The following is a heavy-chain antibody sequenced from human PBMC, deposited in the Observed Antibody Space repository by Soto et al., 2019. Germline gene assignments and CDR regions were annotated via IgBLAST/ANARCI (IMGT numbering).Heavy chain of an antibody. J-gene: IGHJ6*02. V-gene: IGHV4-59*01. CDR2: IYYSGST. D-gene: IGHD2-2*01. Sequence: SETLSLTXTVSGGSISSYYWSWIRQPPGKGLEWIGYIYYSGSTNYNPSLKSRVTISVDTSKNQFSLKLSSATAADTAVYYCARDGLVPAAINYGMDVWGQGTTVTVS. CDR1: GGSISSYY. CDR3: ARDGLVPAAINYGMDV.